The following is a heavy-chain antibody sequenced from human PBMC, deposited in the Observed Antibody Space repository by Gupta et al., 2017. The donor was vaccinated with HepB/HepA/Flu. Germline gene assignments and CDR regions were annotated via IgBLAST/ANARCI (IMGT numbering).Heavy chain of an antibody. CDR3: ARGGSSWPLYNWFDP. D-gene: IGHD6-13*01. CDR2: IYYSGST. V-gene: IGHV4-59*01. Sequence: QVQLQESGPGLVKPSEPLSLTCTVSGGSISSYYWSWLRQPPGKGLEWIGYIYYSGSTNYNPSLKSRVTISGDTSKNQFSLKLSSGTAADTAVYDCARGGSSWPLYNWFDPWGQGTRGTVAS. J-gene: IGHJ5*02. CDR1: GGSISSYY.